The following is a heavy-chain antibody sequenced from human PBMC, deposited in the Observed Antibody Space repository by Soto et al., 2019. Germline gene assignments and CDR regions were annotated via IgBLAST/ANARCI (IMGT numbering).Heavy chain of an antibody. CDR2: ASGNGGNT. CDR3: AKDRMGASGWFDP. J-gene: IGHJ5*02. Sequence: GGSLRLSCVASGFSFSSYTMNWVRQAPGKGLEWVSGASGNGGNTYYADSVKGRFSISRDNSKNTLYLQLNSLRAEDTAIYYCAKDRMGASGWFDPWGQGTPVTVSS. V-gene: IGHV3-23*01. D-gene: IGHD1-26*01. CDR1: GFSFSSYT.